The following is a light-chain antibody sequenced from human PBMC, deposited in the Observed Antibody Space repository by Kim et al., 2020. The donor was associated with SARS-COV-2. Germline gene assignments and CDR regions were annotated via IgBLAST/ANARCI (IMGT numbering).Light chain of an antibody. V-gene: IGLV3-19*01. J-gene: IGLJ1*01. CDR2: GKD. CDR3: KSRDSSGNRYV. Sequence: SSELTQDPDVSVALGQTVTITCQGDSLRNIYASWYQRRPGQAPVNVLYGKDNRPSGIPDRFSVSTSGNTASLTITGAQAEDEADYYCKSRDSSGNRYVFGPGTKVTVL. CDR1: SLRNIY.